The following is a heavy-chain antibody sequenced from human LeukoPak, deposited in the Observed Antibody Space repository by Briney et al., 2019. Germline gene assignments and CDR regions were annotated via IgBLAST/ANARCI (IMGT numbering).Heavy chain of an antibody. V-gene: IGHV4-59*01. CDR1: GGSISTYY. J-gene: IGHJ4*02. D-gene: IGHD3-10*01. CDR2: IYHSGGT. CDR3: AREANYYGSGSYFEGTFDY. Sequence: PSETLSLTCTVSGGSISTYYWNWIRQPPGKGLERIGYIYHSGGTNYNPSLKSRVTISVDTSKNEFSLKLTSVTAADTAVYYCAREANYYGSGSYFEGTFDYWGQGSLVTVSS.